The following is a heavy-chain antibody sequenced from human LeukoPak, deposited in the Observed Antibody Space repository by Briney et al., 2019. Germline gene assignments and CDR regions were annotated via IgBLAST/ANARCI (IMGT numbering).Heavy chain of an antibody. CDR1: GYTFTSYY. D-gene: IGHD3-3*01. J-gene: IGHJ4*02. Sequence: ASVKVSCKASGYTFTSYYMHWVRQAPGQGLEWMGIINPSGGSTSYAQKFQGRVTMTRDTSTSTVYMELSSLRSEDTAVYYCARVSGTIFGVAQYYFDYWGQGTLVTVSS. CDR2: INPSGGST. CDR3: ARVSGTIFGVAQYYFDY. V-gene: IGHV1-46*01.